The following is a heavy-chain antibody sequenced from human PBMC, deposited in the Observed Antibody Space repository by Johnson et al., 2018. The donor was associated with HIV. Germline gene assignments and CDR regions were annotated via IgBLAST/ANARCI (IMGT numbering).Heavy chain of an antibody. J-gene: IGHJ3*02. CDR3: ASSFDYGDAFDI. CDR2: IRYDGSNR. V-gene: IGHV3-30*02. Sequence: VQLVESGGGVVQPGGSLRLSCAASGFTFSSYGMHWVRQAPGKGLEWVAFIRYDGSNRYYADSVKGRFTISRDNSKNTLYLQMNSLRAEDTAVYYCASSFDYGDAFDIWGQGTMVTVSS. D-gene: IGHD4-17*01. CDR1: GFTFSSYG.